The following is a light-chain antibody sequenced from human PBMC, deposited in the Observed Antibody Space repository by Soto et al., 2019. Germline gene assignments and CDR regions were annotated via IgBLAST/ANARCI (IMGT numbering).Light chain of an antibody. CDR2: DAS. CDR3: QQRSNWRPKLT. J-gene: IGKJ4*01. CDR1: QSVSSY. Sequence: EIVLTQSPATLSLSPGERATLSCRASQSVSSYLAWYQQKPGQAPRLLIYDASNRATGIPARFSGSGSVTDFTLTISSLEPDDFAAYRCQQRSNWRPKLTFGGGTNVDVK. V-gene: IGKV3-11*01.